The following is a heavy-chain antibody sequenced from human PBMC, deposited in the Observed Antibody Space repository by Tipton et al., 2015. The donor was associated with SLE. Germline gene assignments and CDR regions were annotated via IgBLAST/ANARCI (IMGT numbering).Heavy chain of an antibody. CDR2: VSWNNDSI. J-gene: IGHJ3*02. CDR1: GFSFSNYT. Sequence: SLRLSCAASGFSFSNYTMHWVRQAPGKGLEWVSGVSWNNDSIGYADSVKGRFTISRDNAKNSLYLQMNSLRPEDTAMYYCAKDIYGSGPRNAFDIWGQGTMVTVSS. D-gene: IGHD3-10*01. V-gene: IGHV3-9*01. CDR3: AKDIYGSGPRNAFDI.